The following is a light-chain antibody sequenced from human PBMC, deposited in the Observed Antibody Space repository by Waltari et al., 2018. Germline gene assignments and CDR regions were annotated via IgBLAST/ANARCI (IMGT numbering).Light chain of an antibody. Sequence: EIVLTQSPATLSWSPGERATLSCRASQNVSSYLAWYQQKPGQAPRLLIYDASNRATGIPARFSGSGSGTDFTLTISSLEPEDFAVYYCQQRSNWPPWTFGQGTKVEIK. CDR3: QQRSNWPPWT. CDR2: DAS. J-gene: IGKJ1*01. V-gene: IGKV3-11*01. CDR1: QNVSSY.